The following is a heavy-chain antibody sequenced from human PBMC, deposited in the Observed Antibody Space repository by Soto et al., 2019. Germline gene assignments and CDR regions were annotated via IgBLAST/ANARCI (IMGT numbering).Heavy chain of an antibody. Sequence: GGSLRLSCAASGFTFSSYSMNWVRQAPGKGLEWVSYISSSSSTIHYADSVKGRFTISRDNAKNSLYLQMNSLRAEDTAVYYCARVQRYCSGGSCYEVEGWFDPWGQGTLVTVSS. D-gene: IGHD2-15*01. CDR3: ARVQRYCSGGSCYEVEGWFDP. V-gene: IGHV3-48*04. CDR1: GFTFSSYS. J-gene: IGHJ5*02. CDR2: ISSSSSTI.